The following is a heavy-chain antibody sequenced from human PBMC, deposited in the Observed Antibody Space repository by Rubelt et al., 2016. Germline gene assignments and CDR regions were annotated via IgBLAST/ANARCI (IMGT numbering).Heavy chain of an antibody. CDR3: ARYVSTWPNTYYLDY. CDR1: GGSISSYY. D-gene: IGHD2/OR15-2a*01. J-gene: IGHJ4*02. CDR2: IYYSGST. V-gene: IGHV4-59*01. Sequence: QLQLQESGPGLVKPSETLSLTCTVSGGSISSYYWSWIRQPPGKGLEWIGYIYYSGSTNYNPSLKSWVTISVDTSKNQFSRKLSSVTAADTAVYYCARYVSTWPNTYYLDYWGQGTLVTVSS.